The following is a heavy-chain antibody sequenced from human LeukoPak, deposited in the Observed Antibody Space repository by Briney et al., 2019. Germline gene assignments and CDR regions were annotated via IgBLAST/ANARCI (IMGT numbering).Heavy chain of an antibody. J-gene: IGHJ4*02. V-gene: IGHV1-8*01. Sequence: ASVKVSCKASGYTFTSYDINWVRQATGQGLEWMGWMNPNSGNTGYAQKFQGRVTMTRNTSISTAYMEPSSLRSEDTAVYYCARVPIAARQTFDYWGQGTLVTVSS. CDR2: MNPNSGNT. CDR3: ARVPIAARQTFDY. CDR1: GYTFTSYD. D-gene: IGHD6-6*01.